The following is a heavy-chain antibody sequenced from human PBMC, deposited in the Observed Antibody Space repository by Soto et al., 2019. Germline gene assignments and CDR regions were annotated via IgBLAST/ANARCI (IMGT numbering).Heavy chain of an antibody. CDR3: VKTAHDYRPYHLDY. V-gene: IGHV3-64D*06. Sequence: PGGSLRLSCSASGFTFSSYAMHWVRQAPGKGLEYVSAISSNGGSTYYADSVKGRFTISRDNSKNTLYLQMSSLRAEDTAVYYCVKTAHDYRPYHLDYWAQGTWVPVSS. D-gene: IGHD4-4*01. CDR2: ISSNGGST. CDR1: GFTFSSYA. J-gene: IGHJ4*02.